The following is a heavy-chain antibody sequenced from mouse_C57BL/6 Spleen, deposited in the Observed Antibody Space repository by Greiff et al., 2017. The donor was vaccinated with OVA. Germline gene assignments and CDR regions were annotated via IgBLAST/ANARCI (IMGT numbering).Heavy chain of an antibody. CDR3: TPLITTVVARYFDV. V-gene: IGHV14-4*01. Sequence: EVKLVESGAELVRPGASVKLSCTASGFNIKDDYMHWVKQRPEQGLEWIGWIDPENGDTEYASKFQGKATITADTSSNTAYLQLSSLTSEDTAVYYCTPLITTVVARYFDVWGTGTTVTVSS. CDR2: IDPENGDT. D-gene: IGHD1-1*01. J-gene: IGHJ1*03. CDR1: GFNIKDDY.